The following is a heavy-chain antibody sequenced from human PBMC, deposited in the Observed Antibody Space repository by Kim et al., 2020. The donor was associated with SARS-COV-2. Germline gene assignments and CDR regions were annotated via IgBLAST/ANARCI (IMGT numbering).Heavy chain of an antibody. Sequence: SETPSLTCTVSGGSISSYYWSWIRQPPGKGLEWIGYIYYSGSTNYNPSLKSRVTISVDTSKNQFSLKLSSVTAADTAVYYCARVGGHDYGDFYDYWGQGTLVTVSS. CDR2: IYYSGST. D-gene: IGHD4-17*01. CDR1: GGSISSYY. V-gene: IGHV4-59*13. CDR3: ARVGGHDYGDFYDY. J-gene: IGHJ4*02.